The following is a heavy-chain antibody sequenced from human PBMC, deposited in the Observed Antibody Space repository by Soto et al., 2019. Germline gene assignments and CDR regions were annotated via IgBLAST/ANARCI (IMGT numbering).Heavy chain of an antibody. J-gene: IGHJ6*03. Sequence: PSETLSLTCAVYGGSFSGYYWSWIRQPPGKGLEWIGEINHSGSTNYNPSLKSRVTISVDTSKNQFSLKLSSVTAADTAVYYCARKGRASSPAYYMDVWGKGTTVTVSS. CDR1: GGSFSGYY. CDR2: INHSGST. D-gene: IGHD6-13*01. CDR3: ARKGRASSPAYYMDV. V-gene: IGHV4-34*01.